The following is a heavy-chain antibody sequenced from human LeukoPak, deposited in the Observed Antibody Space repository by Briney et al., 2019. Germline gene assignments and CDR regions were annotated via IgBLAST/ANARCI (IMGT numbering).Heavy chain of an antibody. CDR3: ARGGYDSSGHGGYFDY. V-gene: IGHV4-31*03. Sequence: KASQTLSLTCTVSGDSISSGGYYWSWIRQHPGKGLEWIAYIFYSGSTYYNPSLKSRLTMSVDTSKNQFSLELSSVTAADTAVYFCARGGYDSSGHGGYFDYWGQGTLVTVSS. J-gene: IGHJ4*02. CDR1: GDSISSGGYY. CDR2: IFYSGST. D-gene: IGHD3-22*01.